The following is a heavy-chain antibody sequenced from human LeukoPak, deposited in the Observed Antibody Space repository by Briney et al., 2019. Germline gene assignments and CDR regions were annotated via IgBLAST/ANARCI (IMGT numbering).Heavy chain of an antibody. J-gene: IGHJ6*03. CDR1: GGSNSSSSYY. CDR2: IYYSGST. D-gene: IGHD2-8*01. CDR3: ARVGGVLYCTNGVCYSGDDYYYYYYMDV. Sequence: PSETLSLTYTVSGGSNSSSSYYWGWIRQPPGKGLERIGSIYYSGSTYYNPSLKSRVTISVDTYKNQFSLKLSSVTAADTAVYYCARVGGVLYCTNGVCYSGDDYYYYYYMDVWGKGTTVTVSS. V-gene: IGHV4-39*07.